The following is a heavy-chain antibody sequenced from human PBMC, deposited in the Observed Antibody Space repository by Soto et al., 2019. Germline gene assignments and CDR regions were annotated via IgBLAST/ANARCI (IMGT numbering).Heavy chain of an antibody. CDR2: INSDGSIT. CDR1: GFTFSSYW. D-gene: IGHD3-16*02. J-gene: IGHJ4*02. V-gene: IGHV3-74*01. CDR3: VRYPRSVGGSYRPDY. Sequence: GGSLRLSCAASGFTFSSYWMHWVRQVPEKGLVWVSRINSDGSITNYADAVKGRFTISRDNVKNTLYLQMNSLRAEDTAVYYCVRYPRSVGGSYRPDYWGQGTLVTVS.